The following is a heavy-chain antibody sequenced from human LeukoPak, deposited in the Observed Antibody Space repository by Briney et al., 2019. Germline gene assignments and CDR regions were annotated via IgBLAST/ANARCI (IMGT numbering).Heavy chain of an antibody. CDR1: GFTFSSYG. CDR3: ARGSSTTVTTLDY. Sequence: GGSLRLSCAASGFTFSSYGMHWVRQAPGKGLEWVAVISYDGSKEYYVDSVKGRFIISRDNSKDTLYLQMNSLRVDDTAVYYCARGSSTTVTTLDYWGQGTLVTVSS. J-gene: IGHJ4*02. V-gene: IGHV3-30*03. D-gene: IGHD4-17*01. CDR2: ISYDGSKE.